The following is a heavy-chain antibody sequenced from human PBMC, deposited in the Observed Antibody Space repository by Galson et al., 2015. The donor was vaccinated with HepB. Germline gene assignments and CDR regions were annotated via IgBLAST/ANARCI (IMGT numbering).Heavy chain of an antibody. J-gene: IGHJ4*02. CDR3: ARDYQKFGDSFLDF. CDR2: IQQDGSEK. V-gene: IGHV3-7*03. CDR1: GFTFSTYW. Sequence: SLRLSCAASGFTFSTYWMSWVRQAPGKGLEWVASIQQDGSEKYYVDSVKGRFTISRDNAKNSLFLQMSSLRAEDTAFYYCARDYQKFGDSFLDFWGQGALVTVSS. D-gene: IGHD3-10*01.